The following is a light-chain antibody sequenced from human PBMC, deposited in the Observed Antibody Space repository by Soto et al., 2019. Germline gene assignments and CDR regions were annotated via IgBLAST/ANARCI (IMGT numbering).Light chain of an antibody. J-gene: IGKJ1*01. CDR3: QQYNVYSWT. CDR2: EAS. CDR1: QNINSW. Sequence: DIHMTHSPSTLSASVGDIVTITCRASQNINSWLAWYQQKPGKAPKLLTYEASSLEKGVPARFGGSGSGTEFTLTISSLQPDDFATYYCQQYNVYSWTFGQGTKVDIK. V-gene: IGKV1-5*03.